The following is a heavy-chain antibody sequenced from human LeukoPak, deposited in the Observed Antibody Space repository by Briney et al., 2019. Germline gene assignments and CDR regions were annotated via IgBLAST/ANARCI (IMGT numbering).Heavy chain of an antibody. CDR3: GISAAAARAFDY. D-gene: IGHD6-13*01. CDR1: GGSFSGYY. Sequence: KPSETLSLTCAVYGGSFSGYYWSWIRQPPGKGLEWIGEINHSGSTNYSPSLKSRVTISVDTSKNQFSLKLSSVTAADTAVYYCGISAAAARAFDYWGQGTLVTVSS. CDR2: INHSGST. J-gene: IGHJ4*02. V-gene: IGHV4-34*01.